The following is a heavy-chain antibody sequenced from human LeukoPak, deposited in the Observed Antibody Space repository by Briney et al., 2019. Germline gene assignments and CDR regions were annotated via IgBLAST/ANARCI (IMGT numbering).Heavy chain of an antibody. J-gene: IGHJ4*02. CDR2: VYYSGST. V-gene: IGHV4-39*07. CDR3: ARARPRGYNSSGYYYVGYFDY. Sequence: PSETLSLTCIVSGGSIRSSRYYWGWIRRPPGKGLEWIGSVYYSGSTYYNPSLKSRVTISVDTSKNQFSLNRISVTAADTAVYYCARARPRGYNSSGYYYVGYFDYWGQGTLVTVSS. CDR1: GGSIRSSRYY. D-gene: IGHD3-22*01.